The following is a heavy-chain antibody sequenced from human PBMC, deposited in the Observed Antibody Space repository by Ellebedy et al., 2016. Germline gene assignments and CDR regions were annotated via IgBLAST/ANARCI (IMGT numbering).Heavy chain of an antibody. J-gene: IGHJ4*02. CDR1: GFQFTNFG. Sequence: GGSLRLSCAASGFQFTNFGIHWVRQAPGKGLEWVAVIYFDASEIYYVDSVKGRFTVSRDNSKSTADLQMDSLRVDDTAVYYCARDRGVGPTTYDYWGQGTLVTVSS. CDR3: ARDRGVGPTTYDY. V-gene: IGHV3-33*01. D-gene: IGHD1-26*01. CDR2: IYFDASEI.